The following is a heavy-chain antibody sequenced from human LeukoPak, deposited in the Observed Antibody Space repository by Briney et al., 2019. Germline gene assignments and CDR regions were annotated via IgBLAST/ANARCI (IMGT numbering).Heavy chain of an antibody. CDR1: GASFSDSTYY. D-gene: IGHD3-10*01. CDR2: IYYYGTT. J-gene: IGHJ4*02. CDR3: ARHVFRGPTVY. V-gene: IGHV4-39*01. Sequence: SETLSLTCTVSGASFSDSTYYSGCIRQPPGKGLEYLGGIYYYGTTYYNPSLKGRVTISVDTSKNHFSLKLSSATAADTAVYYCARHVFRGPTVYWGQGTLVTVSS.